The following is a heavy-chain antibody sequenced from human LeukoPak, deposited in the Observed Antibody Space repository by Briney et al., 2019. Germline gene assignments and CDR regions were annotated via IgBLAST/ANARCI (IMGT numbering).Heavy chain of an antibody. CDR2: ISYDGSNK. D-gene: IGHD3-10*01. Sequence: PGGSLRLSCAASGFTFSSYGMHWVRQAPGKGLEWVAVISYDGSNKYYADSVKGRFTISRDNSKNTLYLQMNSLRAEDTAVYYCAKDLGFRAYYGSGSWPYAFDIWGQGTMVTVSS. CDR3: AKDLGFRAYYGSGSWPYAFDI. CDR1: GFTFSSYG. V-gene: IGHV3-30*18. J-gene: IGHJ3*02.